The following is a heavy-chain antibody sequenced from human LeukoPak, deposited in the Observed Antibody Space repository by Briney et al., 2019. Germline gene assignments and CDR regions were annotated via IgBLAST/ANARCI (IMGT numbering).Heavy chain of an antibody. CDR3: ARLMIVVAQGDYYFDY. J-gene: IGHJ4*02. CDR2: IYPGDSDT. Sequence: GESLKISCKGSGYSFTSYWIGWVRQMPGKGLEWMGIIYPGDSDTRYSPSFQGQVTISADKSISTAYLQWSSLKASDTAMYYCARLMIVVAQGDYYFDYWGQGTLVTVSS. V-gene: IGHV5-51*01. CDR1: GYSFTSYW. D-gene: IGHD3-22*01.